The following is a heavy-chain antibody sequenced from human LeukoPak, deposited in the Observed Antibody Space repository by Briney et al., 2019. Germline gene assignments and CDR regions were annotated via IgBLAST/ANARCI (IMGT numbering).Heavy chain of an antibody. CDR1: GRSISSYY. CDR2: IYTSGST. V-gene: IGHV4-4*07. J-gene: IGHJ5*02. CDR3: ARDHLEWWDIVVVPAARRYNWFDP. Sequence: SETLSLTCTVAGRSISSYYWSWIRPPAGKGLEWIGRIYTSGSTTYNPPLKSRVTMSVDTSKNQFSLKLSSVTAADTAVYYCARDHLEWWDIVVVPAARRYNWFDPWGQGTLVTVSS. D-gene: IGHD2-2*01.